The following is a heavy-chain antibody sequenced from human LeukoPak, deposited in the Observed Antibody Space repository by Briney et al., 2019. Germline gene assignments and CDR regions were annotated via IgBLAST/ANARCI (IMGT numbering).Heavy chain of an antibody. CDR2: IYYSGNT. J-gene: IGHJ4*02. D-gene: IGHD3-22*01. Sequence: SETLSLTCTVSGVSISSSNSYWGWIRQPPGKGLEWIGSIYYSGNTYYNASLKSQVSISIDTSKNQFSLKLTSVTAADTAVYYCARLLLNYYDSSGDGNDWGQGTLVTVSS. V-gene: IGHV4-39*01. CDR1: GVSISSSNSY. CDR3: ARLLLNYYDSSGDGND.